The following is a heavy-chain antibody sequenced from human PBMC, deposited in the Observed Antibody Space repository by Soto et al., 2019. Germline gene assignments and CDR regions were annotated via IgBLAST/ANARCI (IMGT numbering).Heavy chain of an antibody. Sequence: ASVKVSCKASGYTFSTYTMHWVRQAPGQRLGWMGWINAGNGDTKYSQKFQGRVTITGDTSASTAYMELSSLRSEDTAVYYCARGVVPSALLHDMDVWGQGTTVTVSS. CDR3: ARGVVPSALLHDMDV. D-gene: IGHD2-2*02. CDR1: GYTFSTYT. CDR2: INAGNGDT. J-gene: IGHJ6*02. V-gene: IGHV1-3*01.